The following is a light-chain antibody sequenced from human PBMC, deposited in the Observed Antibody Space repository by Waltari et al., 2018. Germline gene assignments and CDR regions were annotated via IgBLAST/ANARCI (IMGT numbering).Light chain of an antibody. J-gene: IGLJ3*02. Sequence: SYVLTQPPSVSVAPGETARITCGGNNIEHKSVHRYRQRPGQAPVVVISYDNDRAAGIPERFSGSNSGNTATLTISGLQSEDEADYFCASWDDSMNGHWVFGGGTKVTVL. CDR1: NIEHKS. V-gene: IGLV3-21*04. CDR2: YDN. CDR3: ASWDDSMNGHWV.